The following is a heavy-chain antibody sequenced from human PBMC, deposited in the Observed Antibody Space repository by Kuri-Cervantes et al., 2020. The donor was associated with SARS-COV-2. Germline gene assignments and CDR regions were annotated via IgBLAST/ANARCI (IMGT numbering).Heavy chain of an antibody. Sequence: ASVKVSCKASGYTFTSYAITWVRQAPGQGLEWMGWINTNTGNPTSAQGFTGRFVFSLDTSVSTAYLQISSLKAEDTAVYYCAREGRRGSYRIDYWGQGTLVTVSS. V-gene: IGHV7-4-1*02. D-gene: IGHD1-26*01. CDR2: INTNTGNP. CDR3: AREGRRGSYRIDY. J-gene: IGHJ4*02. CDR1: GYTFTSYA.